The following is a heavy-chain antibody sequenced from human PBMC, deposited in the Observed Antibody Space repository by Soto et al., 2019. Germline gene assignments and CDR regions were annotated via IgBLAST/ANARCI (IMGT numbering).Heavy chain of an antibody. J-gene: IGHJ4*02. Sequence: EVQLVESGGGLVQPGGSLRLSCAASGFTFSTYWMSWVRQAPGKGLEWVANIKQDGSEKYYVDSVKGQFTISRDNAKNSLYLQMHGLRVEDSAVYQCAKVKPEGLYYYTTVNSYYFGYWGQGSLVTVSS. CDR1: GFTFSTYW. V-gene: IGHV3-7*01. CDR2: IKQDGSEK. D-gene: IGHD4-17*01. CDR3: AKVKPEGLYYYTTVNSYYFGY.